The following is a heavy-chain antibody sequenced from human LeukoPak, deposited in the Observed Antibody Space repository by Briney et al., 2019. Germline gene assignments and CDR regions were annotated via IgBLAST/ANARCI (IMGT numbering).Heavy chain of an antibody. D-gene: IGHD1-26*01. CDR3: VRDDGATKPC. Sequence: GGSLRLSCAASGFTLSSYWMSWVRQAPGKGLEWVANIKRDGSEKYYVDSVKGRFSISRDNAKNSLYLQMNSLKVEDTAVYYCVRDDGATKPCWGQGTLVTVSS. J-gene: IGHJ4*02. V-gene: IGHV3-7*01. CDR2: IKRDGSEK. CDR1: GFTLSSYW.